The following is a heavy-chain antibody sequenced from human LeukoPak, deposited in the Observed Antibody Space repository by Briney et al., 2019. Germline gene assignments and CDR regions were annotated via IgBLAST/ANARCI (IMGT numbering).Heavy chain of an antibody. D-gene: IGHD6-25*01. V-gene: IGHV1-2*02. CDR2: SNANSGGT. Sequence: GASVKVSFKSSGYTFTVCYLHWVWQAPGQGLEWMGWSNANSGGTNYAQKFQGRVTMPRDTSITTAYIELNRLRPDHTAVYYCARDYTSSGWLDYWGQGTLVTVSS. CDR1: GYTFTVCY. J-gene: IGHJ4*02. CDR3: ARDYTSSGWLDY.